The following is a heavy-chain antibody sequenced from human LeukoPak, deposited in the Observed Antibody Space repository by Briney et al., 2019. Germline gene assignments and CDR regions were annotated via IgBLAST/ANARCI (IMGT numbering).Heavy chain of an antibody. J-gene: IGHJ4*02. CDR2: IYSDGST. D-gene: IGHD3-22*01. CDR1: GFTVSTNY. V-gene: IGHV3-53*01. Sequence: SGGSLRLSCAASGFTVSTNYMSWVRQAPGKGLEWVSVIYSDGSTYYADSVKGRFTISRDNSKNTLYLQMNSLRAEDTAVYYCAVTFDYYYDTDYWGQGTLVTVSS. CDR3: AVTFDYYYDTDY.